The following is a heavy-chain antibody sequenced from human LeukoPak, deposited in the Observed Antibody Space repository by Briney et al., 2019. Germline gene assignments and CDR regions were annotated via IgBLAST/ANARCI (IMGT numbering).Heavy chain of an antibody. V-gene: IGHV4-39*07. CDR3: ARVPFYCSGGSCYPWFDP. D-gene: IGHD2-15*01. J-gene: IGHJ5*02. CDR1: GGSISSTTYY. CDR2: IYYSGST. Sequence: SETLSLTCTVSGGSISSTTYYWGWIRQPPGKGLEWIGSIYYSGSTYYNPSLKSRVTISVDTSKNQFSLKLSSVTAADTAVYYCARVPFYCSGGSCYPWFDPWGQGTLVTVSS.